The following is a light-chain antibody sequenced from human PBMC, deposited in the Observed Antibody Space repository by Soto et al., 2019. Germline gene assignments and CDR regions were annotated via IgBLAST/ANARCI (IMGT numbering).Light chain of an antibody. Sequence: DIQMTQSPSSLSASVGDRVTITCQASQDISNYLNWFQQKPGKAPKLLIYDASNLETGVPSRFSGSGSGTDFTFTISSLQPEDTATYYCQQYDNLRVTFGQGTRLELK. CDR2: DAS. J-gene: IGKJ5*01. CDR3: QQYDNLRVT. CDR1: QDISNY. V-gene: IGKV1-33*01.